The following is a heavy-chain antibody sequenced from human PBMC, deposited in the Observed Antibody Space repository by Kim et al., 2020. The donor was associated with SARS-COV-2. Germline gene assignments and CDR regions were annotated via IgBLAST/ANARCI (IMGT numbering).Heavy chain of an antibody. CDR1: GFTFSSYA. D-gene: IGHD1-26*01. CDR3: AKEMVRGSYGGFDY. V-gene: IGHV3-23*03. J-gene: IGHJ4*02. Sequence: GGSLRLSCAASGFTFSSYAMSWVRQAPGKGLEWVSVIYSGGSSTYYADSVKGRFTISRDNSKNTLYLQMNSLRAEDTAVYYCAKEMVRGSYGGFDYWGQGTLVTVSS. CDR2: IYSGGSST.